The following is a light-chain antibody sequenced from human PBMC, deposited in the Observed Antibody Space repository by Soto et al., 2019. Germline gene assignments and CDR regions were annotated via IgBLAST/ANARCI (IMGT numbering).Light chain of an antibody. J-gene: IGKJ1*01. V-gene: IGKV3D-20*02. CDR1: QTVTSNY. CDR3: QQLTDWPPQWT. Sequence: NVLTQSPGTLSSSPGEGATLSCRASQTVTSNYLAWYQQKPGQAPRLLIYGASSRATGIPARFSGSGSGTDFTLTISSLEPEDFAVYYCQQLTDWPPQWTFGQGTKVDIK. CDR2: GAS.